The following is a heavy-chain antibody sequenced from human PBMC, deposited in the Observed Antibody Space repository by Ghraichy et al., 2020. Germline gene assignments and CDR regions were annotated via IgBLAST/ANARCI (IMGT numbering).Heavy chain of an antibody. J-gene: IGHJ4*02. CDR1: GGSFSGYY. CDR2: INHSGST. V-gene: IGHV4-34*01. Sequence: SETLSLTCAVYGGSFSGYYWSWIRQPPGKGLEWIGEINHSGSTNYNPSLKSRVTISVDTSKNQFSLKLSSVTAADTAVYYCARGLRAARPFDYWGQGTLVTVSS. CDR3: ARGLRAARPFDY. D-gene: IGHD6-6*01.